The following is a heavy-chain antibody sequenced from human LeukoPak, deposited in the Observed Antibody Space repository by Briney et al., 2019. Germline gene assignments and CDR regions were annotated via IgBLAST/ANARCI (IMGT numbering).Heavy chain of an antibody. V-gene: IGHV4-59*08. CDR3: ARWVPYGDSAGYYYYGMDV. CDR1: GGTNSSYY. Sequence: SETLSLTCTVSGGTNSSYYWSWIRQPPGKGLEWIGYIYYSGSTNYNPSLKSRVTISVDTSKNQFSLKLSSVTAADTAVYYCARWVPYGDSAGYYYYGMDVWGQGTTVTVSS. J-gene: IGHJ6*02. CDR2: IYYSGST. D-gene: IGHD4-17*01.